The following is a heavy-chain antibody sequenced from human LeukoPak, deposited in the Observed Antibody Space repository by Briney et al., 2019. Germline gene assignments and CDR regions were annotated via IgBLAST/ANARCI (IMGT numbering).Heavy chain of an antibody. CDR3: ATLVIAATPYYYYYGMDV. J-gene: IGHJ6*02. V-gene: IGHV3-48*03. Sequence: GGSLRLSCAASGFTFSSYEMNWVRQAPGKGLEWVSYISSSGSTIYYADSVKGRFTISRDNAKNSLYLQMNSLRAEDTAVYYCATLVIAATPYYYYYGMDVWGQGTTVTVSS. CDR2: ISSSGSTI. CDR1: GFTFSSYE. D-gene: IGHD2-15*01.